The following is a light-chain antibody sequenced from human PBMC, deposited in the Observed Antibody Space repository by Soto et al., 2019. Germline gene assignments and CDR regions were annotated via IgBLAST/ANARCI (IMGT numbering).Light chain of an antibody. CDR1: SSDVGGYNY. V-gene: IGLV2-14*01. CDR3: SSYTSSSTYV. CDR2: DVS. J-gene: IGLJ1*01. Sequence: QSALTQPASVSGSPGQSITISCTGTSSDVGGYNYVSWYQQHPGKAPKLMIYDVSNRPSGVSNRFSGSKSGNTASLTTSGRQAEDEADYYCSSYTSSSTYVFGTGTKVTVL.